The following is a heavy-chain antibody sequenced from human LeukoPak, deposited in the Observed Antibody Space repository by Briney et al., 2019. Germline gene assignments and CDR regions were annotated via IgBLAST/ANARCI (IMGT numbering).Heavy chain of an antibody. V-gene: IGHV3-53*01. CDR2: IYSDGST. D-gene: IGHD1-26*01. CDR1: GFTVRTDY. CDR3: TRSVSGSYPIVH. Sequence: GGSLTLSCAASGFTVRTDYMTWVRQAPGKRLEWVSIIYSDGSTYYADSVRGRFSISRDNSKNTVYLQMNSLRAEDTAVYYCTRSVSGSYPIVHWGQGTLVTVSS. J-gene: IGHJ4*02.